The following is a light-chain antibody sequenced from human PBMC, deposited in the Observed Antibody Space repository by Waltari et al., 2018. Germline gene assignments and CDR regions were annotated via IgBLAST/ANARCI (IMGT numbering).Light chain of an antibody. CDR1: SSDVGTYTL. V-gene: IGLV2-23*02. CDR3: CSYVGSSTLM. J-gene: IGLJ3*02. Sequence: QSALTQPASWSGSPGQSITIPCPGSSSDVGTYTLVAWYQQQPGKVPKLLIYDVTKRPSGVSNRFSGSKSGNTASLTISGLQAEDEADYYCCSYVGSSTLMFGGGTKLTVL. CDR2: DVT.